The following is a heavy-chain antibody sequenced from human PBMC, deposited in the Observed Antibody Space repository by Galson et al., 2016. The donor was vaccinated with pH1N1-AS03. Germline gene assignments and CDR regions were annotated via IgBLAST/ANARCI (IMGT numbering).Heavy chain of an antibody. CDR2: IYSGGTT. CDR1: GFTVNRYH. CDR3: ARYDRGLDY. J-gene: IGHJ4*02. V-gene: IGHV3-66*01. Sequence: SLRLSCAASGFTVNRYHMSWVRQAPGKGLDWVSIIYSGGTTYYADSVEGRFTISRDNSRNTLYLQMNSLRGEDTAIYYCARYDRGLDYWGQGTLVTVSS. D-gene: IGHD3-3*01.